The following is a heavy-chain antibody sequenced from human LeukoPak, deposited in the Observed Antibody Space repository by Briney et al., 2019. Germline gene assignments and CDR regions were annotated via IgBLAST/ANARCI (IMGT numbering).Heavy chain of an antibody. J-gene: IGHJ6*03. V-gene: IGHV3-7*01. CDR3: AREGMTTVTTSYYYYYMDV. CDR1: GFTFSSYW. CDR2: IKQDRSEK. D-gene: IGHD4-11*01. Sequence: PGGSLRLSCAASGFTFSSYWMSWVRQASGKGLEWVANIKQDRSEKYYVDSVKGRFTISRDNAKNSLHLQMNSLRAEDTAVYYCAREGMTTVTTSYYYYYMDVWGKGTTVTVSS.